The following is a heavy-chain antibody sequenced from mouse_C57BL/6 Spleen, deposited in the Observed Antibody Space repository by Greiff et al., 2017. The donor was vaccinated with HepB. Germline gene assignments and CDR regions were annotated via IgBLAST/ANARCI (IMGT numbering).Heavy chain of an antibody. CDR1: GFTFSDYG. J-gene: IGHJ4*01. V-gene: IGHV5-17*01. D-gene: IGHD2-3*01. CDR3: ARPDGYYSLYAMDY. CDR2: ISSGSSTI. Sequence: EVQGVESGGGLVKPGGSLKLSCAASGFTFSDYGMHWVRQAPEKGLEWVAYISSGSSTIYYADTVKGRFTISRDNAKNTLFLQMTSLRSEDTAMYYCARPDGYYSLYAMDYWGQGTSVTVSS.